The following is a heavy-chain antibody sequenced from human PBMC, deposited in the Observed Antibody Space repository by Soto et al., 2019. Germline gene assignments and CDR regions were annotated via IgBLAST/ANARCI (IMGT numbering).Heavy chain of an antibody. CDR3: ATFYGDYVSY. D-gene: IGHD4-17*01. CDR1: GGSISSSSYY. J-gene: IGHJ4*02. V-gene: IGHV4-39*01. CDR2: IYYSGST. Sequence: SETLSLTCPVSGGSISSSSYYWGWIRQPPGKGLEWIGSIYYSGSTFYNPSLKSRVTISVDTSKNQFSLKLSSVTAADTAVYYCATFYGDYVSYWGQGTLVTVSS.